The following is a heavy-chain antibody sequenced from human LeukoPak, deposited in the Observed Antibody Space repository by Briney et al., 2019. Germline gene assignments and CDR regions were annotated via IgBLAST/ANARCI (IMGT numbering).Heavy chain of an antibody. Sequence: SETLSLTCTVSGGSISSGSYYWSWIRQPPGKGLEWIGYIYYSGSTNYNPSLKSRVTISVDTSKNQFSLKLSSVTAADTAVYYCARDRASNWFDPWGQGTLVTVSS. CDR2: IYYSGST. CDR1: GGSISSGSYY. V-gene: IGHV4-61*01. CDR3: ARDRASNWFDP. J-gene: IGHJ5*02. D-gene: IGHD3-10*01.